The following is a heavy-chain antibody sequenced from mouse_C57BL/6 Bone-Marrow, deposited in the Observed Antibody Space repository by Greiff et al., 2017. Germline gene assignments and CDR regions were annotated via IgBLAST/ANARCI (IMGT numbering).Heavy chain of an antibody. D-gene: IGHD1-1*01. CDR2: INYDGSST. CDR1: GFTFSDYY. CDR3: ARYYGSSPYYAMDY. J-gene: IGHJ4*01. V-gene: IGHV5-16*01. Sequence: EVQLVESEGGLVQPGSSMKLSCTASGFTFSDYYMAWVRQVPEKGLEWVANINYDGSSTYYLDSLKSRFIISRDNAKNILYLQMSSLKSEDTATYYCARYYGSSPYYAMDYWGQGTSVTVSS.